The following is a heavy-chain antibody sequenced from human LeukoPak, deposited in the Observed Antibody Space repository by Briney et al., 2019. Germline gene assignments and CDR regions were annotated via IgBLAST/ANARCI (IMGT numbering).Heavy chain of an antibody. CDR2: INWNGGSI. CDR1: GFTFDDYG. CDR3: ARGYCSGGSCWYFDY. V-gene: IGHV3-20*04. J-gene: IGHJ4*02. Sequence: GXSLRLSCAASGFTFDDYGMSWVRQVPGKGLEWVSGINWNGGSIVYADSVKGRFTISRDNAKNSLYLQMNSLRAEDTAFYYCARGYCSGGSCWYFDYWGQGTLVTVSS. D-gene: IGHD2-15*01.